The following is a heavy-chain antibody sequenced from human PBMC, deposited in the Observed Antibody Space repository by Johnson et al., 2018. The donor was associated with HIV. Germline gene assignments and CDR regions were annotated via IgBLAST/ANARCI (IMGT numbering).Heavy chain of an antibody. CDR2: IKSKTDGETT. CDR1: GFTFTNAW. CDR3: TTASRGGWI. Sequence: VQLVESGGGLVQPGRSLRLSCVASGFTFTNAWMSWVRQAPGKGLEWVGRIKSKTDGETTDYAAPVKGRFTISRDDSKNTLYLQMNSLKTEDTAVYYCTTASRGGWIWGPGTMVTVSS. J-gene: IGHJ3*02. D-gene: IGHD6-19*01. V-gene: IGHV3-15*01.